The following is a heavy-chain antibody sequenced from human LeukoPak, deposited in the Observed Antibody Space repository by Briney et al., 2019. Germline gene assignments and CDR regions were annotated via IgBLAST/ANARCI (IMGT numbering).Heavy chain of an antibody. CDR1: GGSISSYY. Sequence: PSETLSLTCTVSGGSISSYYWSWIRQPPGKGLEWIGYIYYSGSTNYNPSLKSRVTISVDTSKNQFSLKLSSVTAADTAVYYCARERGSVSSRTPGMENWFDPWGQGTLVTVSS. V-gene: IGHV4-59*01. CDR2: IYYSGST. D-gene: IGHD6-13*01. CDR3: ARERGSVSSRTPGMENWFDP. J-gene: IGHJ5*02.